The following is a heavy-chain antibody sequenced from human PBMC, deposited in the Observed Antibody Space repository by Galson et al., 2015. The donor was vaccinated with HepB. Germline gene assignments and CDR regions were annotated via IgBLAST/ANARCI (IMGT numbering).Heavy chain of an antibody. CDR1: GFTFSSYW. J-gene: IGHJ5*02. D-gene: IGHD3-22*01. V-gene: IGHV3-7*01. Sequence: SLRLSCAASGFTFSSYWMSWVRQAPGKGLEWVANIKQDGSEKYYVDSVKGRFTISRDNAKNSLYLQMNSLRAEDTAVYYCARRSLGDGYYDSSGPNWFDPWGQGTPVTVSS. CDR3: ARRSLGDGYYDSSGPNWFDP. CDR2: IKQDGSEK.